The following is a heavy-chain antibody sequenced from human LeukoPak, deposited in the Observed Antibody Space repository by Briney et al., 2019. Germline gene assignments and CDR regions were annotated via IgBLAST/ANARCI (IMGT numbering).Heavy chain of an antibody. CDR2: MNPNSGNT. CDR3: ARGVMVRGAADY. J-gene: IGHJ4*02. V-gene: IGHV1-8*01. Sequence: ASVKVSCKASGYTFTSYDINWVRQATGQGLEWMGWMNPNSGNTGYAQKFQGRVTMTRNTSISTAYMELSSLRSEDTAVYYCARGVMVRGAADYWGQGTLVTVSS. D-gene: IGHD3-10*01. CDR1: GYTFTSYD.